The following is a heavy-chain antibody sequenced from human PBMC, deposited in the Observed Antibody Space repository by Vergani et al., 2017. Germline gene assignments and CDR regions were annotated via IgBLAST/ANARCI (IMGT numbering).Heavy chain of an antibody. V-gene: IGHV5-51*03. Sequence: EVQLVQSGAEVKKPGESLKISCKGSGYTFSTYWIAWIRQMPGKGLEWMGIIYPGDSDTRYSPSFEGQITISADKSVTTAYLQWSSLKASDTAMYYCARPPTTMSPGRAFDIWGQGTMVTVSS. J-gene: IGHJ3*02. CDR2: IYPGDSDT. D-gene: IGHD1-26*01. CDR1: GYTFSTYW. CDR3: ARPPTTMSPGRAFDI.